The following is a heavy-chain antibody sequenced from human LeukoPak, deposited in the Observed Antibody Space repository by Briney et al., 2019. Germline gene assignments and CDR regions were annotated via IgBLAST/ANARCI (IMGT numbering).Heavy chain of an antibody. CDR1: GFTFSSYS. D-gene: IGHD3-22*01. CDR2: ISSSSSYI. Sequence: PGGSLGLSCAASGFTFSSYSMNWVRQAPGKGLEWVSSISSSSSYIYYADSVKGRFTISRDNAKNSLYLQMNSLRAEDTAVYYCARDGRKLLRIVYYYYMDVWGKGTTVTVSS. J-gene: IGHJ6*03. V-gene: IGHV3-21*01. CDR3: ARDGRKLLRIVYYYYMDV.